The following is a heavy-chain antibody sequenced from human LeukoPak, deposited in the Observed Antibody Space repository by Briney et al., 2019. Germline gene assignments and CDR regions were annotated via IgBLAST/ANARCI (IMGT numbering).Heavy chain of an antibody. J-gene: IGHJ5*02. CDR1: GGSISSYY. CDR3: ARRGFGAAAWFDP. Sequence: SETLSLTCTVSGGSISSYYWSWIRQPPGEGLEWIGYIYTSGSTNYNPSLKSRVTISVDTSKNQFSLKLSSVTAADTAVYYCARRGFGAAAWFDPWGQGTLVTVSS. V-gene: IGHV4-4*09. CDR2: IYTSGST. D-gene: IGHD6-25*01.